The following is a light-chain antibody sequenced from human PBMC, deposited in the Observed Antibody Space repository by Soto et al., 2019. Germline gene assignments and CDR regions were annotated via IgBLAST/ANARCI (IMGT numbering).Light chain of an antibody. CDR2: AAS. V-gene: IGKV1-39*01. Sequence: DIPLTQSPSSLSASLGESVALTCRASQTISTYLNWYQQKPEKAPKLLIYAASSLQSGVPSRFSGSGSGTDFTLTISSLQPEDFATYYCLQSYRTPLTFGGGTKVDI. J-gene: IGKJ4*01. CDR1: QTISTY. CDR3: LQSYRTPLT.